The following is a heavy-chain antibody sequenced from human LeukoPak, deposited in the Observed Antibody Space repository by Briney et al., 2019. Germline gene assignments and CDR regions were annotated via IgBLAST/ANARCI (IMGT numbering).Heavy chain of an antibody. V-gene: IGHV3-48*03. CDR2: ITGSGDTI. J-gene: IGHJ4*02. CDR1: GFTFSSYE. Sequence: GGSLRLSCAASGFTFSSYEMNWVRQAPGKGLEWISYITGSGDTIYYADSVKGRFTISRDNAKNSLYLQMNSLRAEDTAVYYCARDGVYRSSAPDYWGQGTLVTVSS. CDR3: ARDGVYRSSAPDY. D-gene: IGHD2-8*01.